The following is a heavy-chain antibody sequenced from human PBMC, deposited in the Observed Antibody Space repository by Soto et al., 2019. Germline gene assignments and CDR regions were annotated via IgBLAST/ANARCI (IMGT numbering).Heavy chain of an antibody. Sequence: GGSLRLSCAASGFTFNIYAMSWVRQAPGKGLEWVSGISGDASRTYYADPVQGRFTISRDNSKNTLYLQMDSLRAEDTALYYCAKDATDSGSWSEYFDCWGQGTLVTVSS. V-gene: IGHV3-23*01. D-gene: IGHD6-13*01. CDR1: GFTFNIYA. CDR3: AKDATDSGSWSEYFDC. CDR2: ISGDASRT. J-gene: IGHJ4*02.